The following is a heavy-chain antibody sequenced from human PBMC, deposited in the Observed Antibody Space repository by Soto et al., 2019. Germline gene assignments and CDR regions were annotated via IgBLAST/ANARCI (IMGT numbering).Heavy chain of an antibody. CDR2: ISSYNGNT. D-gene: IGHD3-22*01. V-gene: IGHV1-18*01. CDR1: GYTFTNCG. Sequence: GASVKVSCKASGYTFTNCGISWVRQAPGQGLEWVGWISSYNGNTNYAQKLQGRVTMTTDTSTSTAYMELRSLRSDDTAVYYCARLNYDSSGYDFDYWGQGTLVTVSS. CDR3: ARLNYDSSGYDFDY. J-gene: IGHJ4*02.